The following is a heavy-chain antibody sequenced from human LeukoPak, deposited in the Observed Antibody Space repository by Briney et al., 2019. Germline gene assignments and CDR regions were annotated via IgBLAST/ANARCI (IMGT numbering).Heavy chain of an antibody. CDR2: IRYDGSNK. D-gene: IGHD3-10*01. J-gene: IGHJ4*02. Sequence: GGSLRLSCAASGFTFSSYGMHWVRQAPGKGLEWVAFIRYDGSNKYYADSVKGRFTISRDNSKNTLYLQMNSLRAEDTAVYYCAKDYTPLDYYGSGTYFDYWGQGTLVTVSS. CDR3: AKDYTPLDYYGSGTYFDY. V-gene: IGHV3-30*02. CDR1: GFTFSSYG.